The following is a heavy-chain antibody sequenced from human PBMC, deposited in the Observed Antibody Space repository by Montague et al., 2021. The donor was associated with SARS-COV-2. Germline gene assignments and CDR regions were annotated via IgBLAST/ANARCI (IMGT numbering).Heavy chain of an antibody. D-gene: IGHD3-9*01. CDR3: ASSGITLTGLDAFDI. Sequence: CAISGDSVSSKSVAWNWIMQSPSRGLEWLGRTYYRSKWYSDYAEXXKRRLVITPDTSKNQVSLQLNSVIPEDTAVYFCASSGITLTGLDAFDIWGQGTMVTVSS. V-gene: IGHV6-1*01. CDR1: GDSVSSKSVA. CDR2: TYYRSKWYS. J-gene: IGHJ3*02.